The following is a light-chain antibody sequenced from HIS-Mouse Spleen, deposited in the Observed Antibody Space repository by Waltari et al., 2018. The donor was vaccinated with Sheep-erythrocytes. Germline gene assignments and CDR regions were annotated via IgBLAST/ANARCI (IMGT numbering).Light chain of an antibody. CDR2: DAS. Sequence: DIQMTQSPSSLSASVGDRVTITCQASQDISNYLNWYQQKPGKAPKLLPYDASNLETGVPSRFSGSGSGTDFTFTISSLQPEDIATYYCQQYDNLFTFGPGTKVDIK. CDR3: QQYDNLFT. J-gene: IGKJ3*01. CDR1: QDISNY. V-gene: IGKV1-33*01.